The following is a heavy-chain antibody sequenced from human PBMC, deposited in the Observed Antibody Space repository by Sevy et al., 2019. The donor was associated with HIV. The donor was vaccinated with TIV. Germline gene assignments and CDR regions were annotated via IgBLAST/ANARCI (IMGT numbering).Heavy chain of an antibody. D-gene: IGHD4-4*01. CDR2: IIPIFGTA. CDR3: ERAADYSSHYYYYYMDV. J-gene: IGHJ6*03. CDR1: GGTFSSYA. Sequence: ASVKVSCKASGGTFSSYAISWVRQAPGQGLEWMEGIIPIFGTANYAQKFQGRVTITADESTSTAYMELSSLRSEDTAVYYAERAADYSSHYYYYYMDVWGKGTTVTVSS. V-gene: IGHV1-69*13.